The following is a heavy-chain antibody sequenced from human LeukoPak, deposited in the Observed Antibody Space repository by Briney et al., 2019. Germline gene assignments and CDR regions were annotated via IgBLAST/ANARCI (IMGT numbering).Heavy chain of an antibody. J-gene: IGHJ4*02. D-gene: IGHD2-2*01. CDR2: FSSRTGST. CDR1: GGSISNSNW. CDR3: AKIYCSSVTCYVDF. Sequence: SETLSLTCAVSGGSISNSNWWGWVRQPPGKGLEWIGDFSSRTGSTNYNPSLMRRVTMSLDKSKNQFSLRLSSVTAADTAVYYCAKIYCSSVTCYVDFWGQGTLVTVSS. V-gene: IGHV4-4*02.